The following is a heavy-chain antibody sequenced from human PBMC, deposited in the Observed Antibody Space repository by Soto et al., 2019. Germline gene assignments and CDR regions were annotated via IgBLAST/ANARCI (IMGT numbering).Heavy chain of an antibody. V-gene: IGHV1-3*01. CDR1: GYTFSHHF. J-gene: IGHJ4*01. CDR3: SREYY. CDR2: IHAGNGYT. Sequence: ASVKVSCKASGYTFSHHFIHWVRQAPGQRLEWLGWIHAGNGYTEYSQKFQGRVTITRDTSASTVYMELSSLRSEDTSVYFCSREYYWG.